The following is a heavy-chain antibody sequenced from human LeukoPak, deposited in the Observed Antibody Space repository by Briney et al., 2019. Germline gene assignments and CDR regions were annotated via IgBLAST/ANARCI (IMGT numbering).Heavy chain of an antibody. D-gene: IGHD3-16*01. CDR3: ARDRLRFYYMDV. J-gene: IGHJ6*03. CDR1: GFTFSSYG. Sequence: GGSLRLSCAASGFTFSSYGMSWVRQAPRKGLEWVSAISGGGDITYYADSVKGRFTISRDNAKNSLYLQMNSLRAEDTAVYYCARDRLRFYYMDVWGKGTTVTISS. CDR2: ISGGGDIT. V-gene: IGHV3-23*01.